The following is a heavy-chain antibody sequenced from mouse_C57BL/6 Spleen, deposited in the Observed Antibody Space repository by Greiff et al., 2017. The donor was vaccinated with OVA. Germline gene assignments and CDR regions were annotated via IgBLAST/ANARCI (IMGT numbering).Heavy chain of an antibody. CDR1: GFTFTDYY. CDR3: ARSHYGNYEYYFDY. D-gene: IGHD2-1*01. CDR2: IRNKANGYTT. V-gene: IGHV7-3*01. Sequence: EVQVVESGGGLVQPGGSLSLSCAASGFTFTDYYMSWVRQPPGKALEWLGFIRNKANGYTTEYSASVMGRFTISRDNSQSILYLQMNALRAEDSATYYCARSHYGNYEYYFDYWGQGTTLTVSS. J-gene: IGHJ2*01.